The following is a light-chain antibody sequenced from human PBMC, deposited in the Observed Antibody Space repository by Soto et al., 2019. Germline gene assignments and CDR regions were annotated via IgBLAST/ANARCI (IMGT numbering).Light chain of an antibody. Sequence: QSVLTQPASVSGSPGRWITISCTGTSSEVGGYDYVSWYQQYPGKAPKLMIYYVSDRPSGVSDRFSGSKSGNTASLTISGLQAEDEADYYCSSYASSNTLVFGTGTKVTVL. CDR3: SSYASSNTLV. CDR1: SSEVGGYDY. J-gene: IGLJ1*01. V-gene: IGLV2-14*01. CDR2: YVS.